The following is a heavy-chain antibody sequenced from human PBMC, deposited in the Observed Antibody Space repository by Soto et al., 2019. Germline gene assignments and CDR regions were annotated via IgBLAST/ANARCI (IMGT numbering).Heavy chain of an antibody. Sequence: PSETLSLTCTVSGGSTSSDNYWSWIRQPPGKGLEWIGHIYYSGNTDYNPSLKSRLAISIDTSKNQFSLKLSSVTAADTAVYFCAREGGESSDGLYYFDSWGQGALVTVSS. D-gene: IGHD3-16*01. CDR3: AREGGESSDGLYYFDS. V-gene: IGHV4-30-4*01. J-gene: IGHJ4*02. CDR1: GGSTSSDNY. CDR2: IYYSGNT.